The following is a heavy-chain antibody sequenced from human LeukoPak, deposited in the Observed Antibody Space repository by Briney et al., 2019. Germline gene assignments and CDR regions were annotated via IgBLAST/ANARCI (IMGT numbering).Heavy chain of an antibody. CDR3: AGLRRAYYYYMDV. CDR2: ISGSGNYI. J-gene: IGHJ6*03. CDR1: ELTFSTYT. Sequence: GGSLRLSCAASELTFSTYTMTWVRQAPGKGLEWVSSISGSGNYIYYADSLKGRFTISRDNANNLLFLQMRSLRAEDTAVYFCAGLRRAYYYYMDVWGKGTTVTVSS. V-gene: IGHV3-21*06.